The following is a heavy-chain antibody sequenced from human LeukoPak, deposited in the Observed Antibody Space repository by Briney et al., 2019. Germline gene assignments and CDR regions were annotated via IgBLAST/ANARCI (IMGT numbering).Heavy chain of an antibody. CDR3: AGDVLDYYDRSDYVA. CDR2: IIPKFDTV. J-gene: IGHJ5*02. V-gene: IGHV1-69*06. CDR1: GGTFSSFGSYA. D-gene: IGHD3-22*01. Sequence: GASVKVSCKASGGTFSSFGSYAISWVRQAPGQGLEWMGGIIPKFDTVNYAQKFQGRVTITADKSTSTAYYMELSSLRSEDTAVYYCAGDVLDYYDRSDYVAWGQGTLVTVSA.